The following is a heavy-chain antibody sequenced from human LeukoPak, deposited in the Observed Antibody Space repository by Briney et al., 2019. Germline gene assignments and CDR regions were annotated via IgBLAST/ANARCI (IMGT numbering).Heavy chain of an antibody. D-gene: IGHD4-17*01. Sequence: GGSLRLSCAASEFTFSSYWMSWVRQAPGKGPEWVANIKQDGGQIYYLESVKGRFTVSRDNAKNSLYLQMNSLRAEDTAVYYCARLGARQMLEYWGQGTLVTVSS. CDR1: EFTFSSYW. V-gene: IGHV3-7*01. CDR3: ARLGARQMLEY. J-gene: IGHJ4*02. CDR2: IKQDGGQI.